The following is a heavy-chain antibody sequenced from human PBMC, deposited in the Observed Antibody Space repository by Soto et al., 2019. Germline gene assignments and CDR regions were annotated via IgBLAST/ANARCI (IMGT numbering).Heavy chain of an antibody. J-gene: IGHJ4*01. CDR1: GFTFTSYW. D-gene: IGHD4-17*01. CDR2: INPDGSRT. V-gene: IGHV3-74*01. CDR3: ARVAVTTYYFDY. Sequence: EVQLVESGGDLVQPGGSLRLSCAVSGFTFTSYWMHWVRQSPGKGLVWVSRINPDGSRTSYADSVKGRFTISRDNAKNTLYLQMNSLGAEDTALYYCARVAVTTYYFDYWGHGTLVTVSS.